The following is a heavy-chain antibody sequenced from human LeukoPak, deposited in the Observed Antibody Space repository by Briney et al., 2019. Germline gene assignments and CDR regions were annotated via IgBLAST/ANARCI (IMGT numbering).Heavy chain of an antibody. CDR1: GFTFSSYS. CDR3: ARDPRGPTTYDSSARDSLDY. J-gene: IGHJ4*02. Sequence: PGGSLRLSCAASGFTFSSYSMHWVRQAPGKGLEWLAVILYDGSMQYYAESMEGRLTISRDNSRNTVYMQMSSLRTEDTAVYYCARDPRGPTTYDSSARDSLDYWGQGTLVTVSS. V-gene: IGHV3-30*03. CDR2: ILYDGSMQ. D-gene: IGHD3-22*01.